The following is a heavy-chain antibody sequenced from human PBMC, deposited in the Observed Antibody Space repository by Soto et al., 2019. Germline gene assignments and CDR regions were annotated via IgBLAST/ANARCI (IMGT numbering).Heavy chain of an antibody. J-gene: IGHJ6*02. CDR3: ARDWTYCAGGACYYGMDV. D-gene: IGHD2-8*02. Sequence: PGGSLRLSCAASGFSFSSYMMNWVRQSPGKGLEWVSFISSGSTTMHYADSVKGRFSISRDNVQNSLFLHMNNLRDEDTAVYYCARDWTYCAGGACYYGMDVWGQGTTVTVSS. V-gene: IGHV3-48*02. CDR1: GFSFSSYM. CDR2: ISSGSTTM.